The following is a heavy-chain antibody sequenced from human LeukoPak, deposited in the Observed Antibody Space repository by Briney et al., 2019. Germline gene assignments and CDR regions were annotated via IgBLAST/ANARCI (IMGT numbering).Heavy chain of an antibody. CDR1: GYTFTGYY. CDR3: ARGGLRFLEWQPADAFDI. D-gene: IGHD3-3*01. J-gene: IGHJ3*02. V-gene: IGHV1-2*02. CDR2: INPNSGGT. Sequence: ASVKVSCKASGYTFTGYYMHWVRQAPGQGLEWMGWINPNSGGTNYAQEFQGRVTMTRDTSISTAYMELSRLRSDDTAVYYCARGGLRFLEWQPADAFDIWGQGTMVTVSS.